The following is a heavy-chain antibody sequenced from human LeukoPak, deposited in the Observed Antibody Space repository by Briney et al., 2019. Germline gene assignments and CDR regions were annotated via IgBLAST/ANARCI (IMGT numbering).Heavy chain of an antibody. CDR3: ARSRKDEHQSYYYYYMDV. V-gene: IGHV4-59*01. Sequence: SETLSLTCTVSGGSISSYYWSWIRQPPGKGLEWIGYIYYSGSTNYNPSLKSRVTISVDTSKNQFSLKLSSVSAADTAVYYCARSRKDEHQSYYYYYMDVWGKGTTVTVSS. CDR2: IYYSGST. CDR1: GGSISSYY. D-gene: IGHD1-14*01. J-gene: IGHJ6*03.